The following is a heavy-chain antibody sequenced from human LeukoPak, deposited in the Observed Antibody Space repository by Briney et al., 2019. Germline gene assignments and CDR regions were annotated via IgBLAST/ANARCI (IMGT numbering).Heavy chain of an antibody. CDR2: MKSKRDGGAT. D-gene: IGHD3-10*01. CDR1: GFTFTNAW. Sequence: GGSLRLSCEASGFTFTNAWMNWVRQAPGKGPEWVGRMKSKRDGGATEYAAPVKGRFTISRDDSKNTVYLQMNSLRAEDTAVYYCARSGIKMVRGVIIKSPYHMDVWGKGTTVTVSS. J-gene: IGHJ6*03. CDR3: ARSGIKMVRGVIIKSPYHMDV. V-gene: IGHV3-15*01.